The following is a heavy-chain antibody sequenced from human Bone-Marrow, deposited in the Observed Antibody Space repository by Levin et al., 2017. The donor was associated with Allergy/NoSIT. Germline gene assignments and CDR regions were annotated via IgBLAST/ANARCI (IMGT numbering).Heavy chain of an antibody. CDR3: AKDGYCSSTRCYTDVLSGYYYGMDV. J-gene: IGHJ6*02. CDR2: ISYDGSSK. CDR1: GFTFSNYG. D-gene: IGHD2-2*02. Sequence: GGSLRLSCAASGFTFSNYGMHWVRQAPGKGLEWVAVISYDGSSKYYADSVKGRFTISRDNSKNTLYLQMNSLRAEDTAVYYCAKDGYCSSTRCYTDVLSGYYYGMDVWGQGTTVTVSS. V-gene: IGHV3-30*18.